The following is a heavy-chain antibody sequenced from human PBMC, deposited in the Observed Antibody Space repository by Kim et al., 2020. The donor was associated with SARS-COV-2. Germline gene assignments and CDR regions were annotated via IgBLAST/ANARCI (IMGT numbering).Heavy chain of an antibody. Sequence: KSCVTISVDTSKNQFSLKLSSVTAADTAVYYCARVGFSITIFGVVTRLFDYWGQGTLVTVSS. D-gene: IGHD3-3*01. V-gene: IGHV4-30-2*05. J-gene: IGHJ4*02. CDR3: ARVGFSITIFGVVTRLFDY.